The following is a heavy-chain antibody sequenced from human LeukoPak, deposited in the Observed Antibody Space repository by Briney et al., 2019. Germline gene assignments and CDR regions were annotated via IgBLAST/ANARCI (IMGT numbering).Heavy chain of an antibody. J-gene: IGHJ4*02. V-gene: IGHV3-74*03. CDR1: GFTFSGYW. Sequence: GESLRLSCAASGFTFSGYWMHWVRQAPGKGLVWVSRINSDGSSTTYADSVKGRFTISRDNAKNTLYLQMNSLRAEDTAVYYCARDPVYYDSRGYYSGGWYFDYWGQRTLVTVSS. CDR3: ARDPVYYDSRGYYSGGWYFDY. CDR2: INSDGSST. D-gene: IGHD3-22*01.